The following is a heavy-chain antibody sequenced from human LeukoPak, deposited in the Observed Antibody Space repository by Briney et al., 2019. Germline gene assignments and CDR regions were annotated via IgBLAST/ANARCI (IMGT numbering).Heavy chain of an antibody. V-gene: IGHV4-39*01. J-gene: IGHJ4*02. CDR2: IYYSGST. D-gene: IGHD5-12*01. CDR1: GGSISSSSYY. Sequence: PSETLSLTCTVSGGSISSSSYYWAWIRQPPRTGLEWIGSIYYSGSTYYNPSLKSRVTISVDTSKNQFSLKLSSVTAADTAVYHCARVVTTSGFHFDYWGQGTLVTVSS. CDR3: ARVVTTSGFHFDY.